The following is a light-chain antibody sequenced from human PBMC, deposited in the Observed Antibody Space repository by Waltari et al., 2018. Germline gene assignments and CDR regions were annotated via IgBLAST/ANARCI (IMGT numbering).Light chain of an antibody. CDR2: NDN. Sequence: QSVLTQPPSASGTPGQRVTLSCSGSSSNIGSHPVNWYQQLPGTAPKLLIYNDNQLPSGVPDRFSGSKSGTSASLAISGLQSEDEADYYCAAWDDSLNGHLVFGGGTKLTAL. J-gene: IGLJ2*01. CDR1: SSNIGSHP. CDR3: AAWDDSLNGHLV. V-gene: IGLV1-44*01.